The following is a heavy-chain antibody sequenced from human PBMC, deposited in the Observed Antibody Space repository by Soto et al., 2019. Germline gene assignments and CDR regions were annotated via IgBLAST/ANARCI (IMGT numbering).Heavy chain of an antibody. CDR3: AKDQYQLFFYYGMDV. V-gene: IGHV3-23*01. CDR1: GFTFSSYA. D-gene: IGHD2-2*01. CDR2: ISGDGGGST. J-gene: IGHJ6*02. Sequence: GGSLRLSCAASGFTFSSYAMSWVRQAPGKGLEWVSVISGDGGGSTYYADSVKGRFTISRDNSKNTLYLLMNSLRAEDTAVYYCAKDQYQLFFYYGMDVWGQGTTVTVSS.